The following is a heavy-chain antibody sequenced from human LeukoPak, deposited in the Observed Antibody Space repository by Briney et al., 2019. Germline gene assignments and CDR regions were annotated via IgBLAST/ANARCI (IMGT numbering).Heavy chain of an antibody. CDR1: GGSFSGYY. CDR3: ARESRAGVVINYYYYYMDV. Sequence: SETLSLTCAVYGGSFSGYYWSWIRQPPGKGLEWIGSIYYSGSTYYNPSLKSRVAISVDTSKNQFSLKLSSVTAADTAVYYCARESRAGVVINYYYYYMDVWGKGTTATVSS. J-gene: IGHJ6*03. D-gene: IGHD3-3*01. V-gene: IGHV4-34*01. CDR2: IYYSGST.